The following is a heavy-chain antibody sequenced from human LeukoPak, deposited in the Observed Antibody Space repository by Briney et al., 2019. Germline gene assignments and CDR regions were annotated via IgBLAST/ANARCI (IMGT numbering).Heavy chain of an antibody. CDR1: GGSSSSYY. Sequence: SEALSLTCTVSGGSSSSYYWSWIRQPPGKGLEWIGYIYYSGTTNYNPSLKSRVTILIDTSKNQFSLRLSSVTAADTAVYYCARDVRMTTVTTWFDPWGQGTLVTVSS. CDR3: ARDVRMTTVTTWFDP. D-gene: IGHD4-4*01. CDR2: IYYSGTT. V-gene: IGHV4-59*01. J-gene: IGHJ5*02.